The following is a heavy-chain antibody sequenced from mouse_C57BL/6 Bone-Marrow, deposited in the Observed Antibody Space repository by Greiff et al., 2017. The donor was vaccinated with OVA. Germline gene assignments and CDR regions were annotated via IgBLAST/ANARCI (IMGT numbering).Heavy chain of an antibody. CDR2: INYDGSST. D-gene: IGHD1-1*01. V-gene: IGHV5-16*01. J-gene: IGHJ1*03. Sequence: DVKLVESEGGLVQPGSSMKLSCTASGFTFSDYYMAWVRQVPEKGLEWVANINYDGSSTYYLDSLKSRFIFSRDNAKNFLYLQMSSLKSEDTATYYCARDLYYYGSGYFDVWGTGTTVTVSS. CDR3: ARDLYYYGSGYFDV. CDR1: GFTFSDYY.